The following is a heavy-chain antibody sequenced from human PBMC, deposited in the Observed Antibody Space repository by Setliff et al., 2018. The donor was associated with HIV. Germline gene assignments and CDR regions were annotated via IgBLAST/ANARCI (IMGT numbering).Heavy chain of an antibody. CDR2: ISGSGGST. CDR3: AKVKVPTTDLYFLDY. V-gene: IGHV3-23*01. D-gene: IGHD1-1*01. CDR1: GFTFSSYA. J-gene: IGHJ4*02. Sequence: GGSLRLSCAASGFTFSSYAMSWVRQAPGKGLEWVSGISGSGGSTYYADSVKGRFTISRDNSKNTLYLQMNSLRAEDTALYYCAKVKVPTTDLYFLDYWGQGTPVTVSS.